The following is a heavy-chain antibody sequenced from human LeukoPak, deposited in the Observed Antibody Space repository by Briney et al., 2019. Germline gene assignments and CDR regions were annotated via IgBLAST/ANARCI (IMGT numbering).Heavy chain of an antibody. Sequence: GGSLRLSCAASGFTFSSYSMNWVRQAPEKGLEWVSSISSSSSYIYYADSVKGRFTISRDNAKNSLYLQMNSLRAEDTAVYYCARAMITFGGVIAKGLDYWGQGTLVTVSS. J-gene: IGHJ4*02. D-gene: IGHD3-16*02. V-gene: IGHV3-21*01. CDR1: GFTFSSYS. CDR2: ISSSSSYI. CDR3: ARAMITFGGVIAKGLDY.